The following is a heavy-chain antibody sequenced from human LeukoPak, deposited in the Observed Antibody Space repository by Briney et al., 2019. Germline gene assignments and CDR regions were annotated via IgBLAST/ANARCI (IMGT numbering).Heavy chain of an antibody. D-gene: IGHD2-2*01. V-gene: IGHV1-8*03. J-gene: IGHJ4*02. CDR1: GYTFTSYD. CDR2: MNPNSGNT. Sequence: ASVKVSCKASGYTFTSYDINWVRQATGQGLEWMGWMNPNSGNTDYAQKFQGRVTITTNTTISTHYMELSSLRSEDTAVYYCARGYFIERDYCSSTSCYPDYFDYWGQGTLVTVSS. CDR3: ARGYFIERDYCSSTSCYPDYFDY.